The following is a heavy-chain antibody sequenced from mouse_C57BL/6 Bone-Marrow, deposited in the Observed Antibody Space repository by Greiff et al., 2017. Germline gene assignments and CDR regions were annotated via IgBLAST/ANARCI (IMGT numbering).Heavy chain of an antibody. CDR1: GFNITDDY. V-gene: IGHV14-4*01. D-gene: IGHD2-13*01. CDR3: TTGLCYGDWGFAY. CDR2: IDPENGDT. Sequence: VQLQQSGAELVRPGASVKLSCTASGFNITDDYMHWVKQRPEQGLEWIGWIDPENGDTEYASKFQGKATITADTSSNTAYLQLSSLTSEDTAVYDGTTGLCYGDWGFAYWGQGTLVTVSA. J-gene: IGHJ3*01.